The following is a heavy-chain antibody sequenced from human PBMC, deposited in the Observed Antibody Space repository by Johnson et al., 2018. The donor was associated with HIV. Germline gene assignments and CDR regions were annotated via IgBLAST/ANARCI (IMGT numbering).Heavy chain of an antibody. J-gene: IGHJ3*01. D-gene: IGHD4-23*01. Sequence: VQLVESGGGVVQPGRSLRLSCAASGFTFSTYAMHWVRQAPGKGLEWVAVISFDGRNKFYADSARGRFTLSRDNSKNTLYLQVNSLKPEDTAVYYCARNTEDRVYGGVSNGAFDLWGQGTVVTVSS. V-gene: IGHV3-30*04. CDR3: ARNTEDRVYGGVSNGAFDL. CDR1: GFTFSTYA. CDR2: ISFDGRNK.